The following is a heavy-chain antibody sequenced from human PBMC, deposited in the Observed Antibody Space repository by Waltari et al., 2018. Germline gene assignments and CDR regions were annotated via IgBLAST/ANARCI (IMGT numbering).Heavy chain of an antibody. CDR3: ATSSLGDSSAFDI. J-gene: IGHJ3*02. Sequence: QVQLVHSGAEVKKPGSSVKFSCKASGGTFSSYTISWVRQAPGQGLEWMGRIIPILGIANYAQKFQGRVTITADKSTSTAYMELSSLRSEDTAVYYCATSSLGDSSAFDIWGQGTMVTVSS. V-gene: IGHV1-69*02. CDR2: IIPILGIA. D-gene: IGHD3-22*01. CDR1: GGTFSSYT.